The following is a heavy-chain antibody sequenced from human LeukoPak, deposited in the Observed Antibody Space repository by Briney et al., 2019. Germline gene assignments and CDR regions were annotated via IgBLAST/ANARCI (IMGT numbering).Heavy chain of an antibody. J-gene: IGHJ3*02. Sequence: GASVKVSCKASGYTFTSYDINWVRQATGQGLEWMGWMNPNSGNTGYTQKFQGRVTMTRNTSINTAYMELSSLRSEDTAIYFCARGGEYYDSGNAGVVAFDIWGQGTRVIVSS. CDR2: MNPNSGNT. V-gene: IGHV1-8*01. CDR3: ARGGEYYDSGNAGVVAFDI. CDR1: GYTFTSYD. D-gene: IGHD3-10*01.